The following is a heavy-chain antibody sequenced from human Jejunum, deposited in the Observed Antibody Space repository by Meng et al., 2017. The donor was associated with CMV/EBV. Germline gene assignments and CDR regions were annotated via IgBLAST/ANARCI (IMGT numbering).Heavy chain of an antibody. CDR1: GFTFRTYW. Sequence: SGFTFRTYWMHWVRQVPGKGLVWVSRINSDGSSTSYADSVKGRFTISRDNAKNTLYLQMDSLRAEDTAVYYCARVGGGYANYYFDFWGQGTLVTVSS. V-gene: IGHV3-74*01. CDR3: ARVGGGYANYYFDF. D-gene: IGHD5-12*01. CDR2: INSDGSST. J-gene: IGHJ4*02.